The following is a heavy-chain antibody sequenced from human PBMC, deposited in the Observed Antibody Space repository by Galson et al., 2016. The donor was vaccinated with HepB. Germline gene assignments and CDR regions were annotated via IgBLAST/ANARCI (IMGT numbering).Heavy chain of an antibody. CDR3: AREGAGGMDV. CDR1: GFTFSDYW. J-gene: IGHJ6*02. CDR2: IKQDGTEK. D-gene: IGHD3-10*01. Sequence: SLRLSCAASGFTFSDYWLSWVRQAPGKGLEWVANIKQDGTEKSYVDSVKGRFTIPRDNAKNSLFLQMISLRAEDTAVYYCAREGAGGMDVWGQGTTVTVSS. V-gene: IGHV3-7*01.